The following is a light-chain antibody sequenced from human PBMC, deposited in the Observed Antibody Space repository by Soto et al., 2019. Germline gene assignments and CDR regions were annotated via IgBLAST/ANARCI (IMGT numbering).Light chain of an antibody. J-gene: IGKJ3*01. CDR1: QSVFYSSNNMNY. CDR2: WAS. CDR3: QQYFTTPWT. Sequence: DIVMTQSPDSLAVSLGERATINCTSSQSVFYSSNNMNYLAWYQQKPGQPPKLLIYWASTRESGVPDRFSGSGSGADFTLTIGSLQAEDVAVYYCQQYFTTPWTFGPGTKVDIK. V-gene: IGKV4-1*01.